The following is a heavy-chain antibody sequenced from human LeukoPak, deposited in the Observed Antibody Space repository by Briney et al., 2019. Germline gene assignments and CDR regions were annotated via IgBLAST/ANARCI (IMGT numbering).Heavy chain of an antibody. CDR2: ISYDGSNK. D-gene: IGHD6-19*01. CDR3: ARIPIPYSSGWYNWFDP. J-gene: IGHJ5*02. Sequence: GGSLRLSCAASGFTFSSYAMHWVRQAPGKGLEWVAVISYDGSNKYYAGSVKGRFTISRDNSKNTLYLQMNSLRAEDTAVYYCARIPIPYSSGWYNWFDPWGQGTLVTVSS. V-gene: IGHV3-30*04. CDR1: GFTFSSYA.